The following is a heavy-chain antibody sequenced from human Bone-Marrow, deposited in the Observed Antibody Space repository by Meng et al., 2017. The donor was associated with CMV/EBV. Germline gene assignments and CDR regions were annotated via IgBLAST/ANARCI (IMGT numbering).Heavy chain of an antibody. D-gene: IGHD1-20*01. CDR2: ISWNSGSI. J-gene: IGHJ5*02. CDR1: GFTFDDYA. CDR3: AKESSSYNWKNWFDP. Sequence: SLKISCAASGFTFDDYAMHWVRQAPGKGLEWVSGISWNSGSIGYADSVKGRFTISRDNAKNTLYLQMNSLRTEDTAVYYCAKESSSYNWKNWFDPWGQGTLVNVSS. V-gene: IGHV3-9*01.